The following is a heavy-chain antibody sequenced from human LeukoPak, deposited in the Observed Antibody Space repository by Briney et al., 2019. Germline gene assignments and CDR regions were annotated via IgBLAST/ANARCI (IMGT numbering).Heavy chain of an antibody. Sequence: GGSLRLSCAASGFTFSSDWMSWVRQPPGKGLEWVANIKQDGSEKYYVDSVKGRFTISRDNAKNSLYLQMNSLTAEDTAVYYCARIRGIAAAGDYWGQGTLVTVSS. CDR2: IKQDGSEK. D-gene: IGHD6-13*01. CDR1: GFTFSSDW. V-gene: IGHV3-7*04. J-gene: IGHJ4*02. CDR3: ARIRGIAAAGDY.